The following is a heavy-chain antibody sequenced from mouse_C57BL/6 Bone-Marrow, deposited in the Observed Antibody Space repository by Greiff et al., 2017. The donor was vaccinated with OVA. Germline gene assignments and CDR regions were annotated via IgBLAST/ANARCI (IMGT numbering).Heavy chain of an antibody. CDR2: INPYNGGT. V-gene: IGHV1-19*01. D-gene: IGHD2-5*01. Sequence: EVQLQQSGPVLVKPGASVKMSCKASGYTFTDYYMNWVKQSHGKSLEWIGVINPYNGGTSYNQKFKGKATLTVDKSSSTAYMELNSLTSEDSAVNYCASGYYSNYVWVWFAYWGQGTLVTVSA. CDR3: ASGYYSNYVWVWFAY. J-gene: IGHJ3*01. CDR1: GYTFTDYY.